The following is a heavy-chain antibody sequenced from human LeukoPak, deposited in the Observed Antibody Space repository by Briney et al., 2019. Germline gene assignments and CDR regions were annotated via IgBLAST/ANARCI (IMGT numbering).Heavy chain of an antibody. J-gene: IGHJ4*02. CDR1: GFTVSSNY. CDR2: IYSGGST. D-gene: IGHD3-10*01. Sequence: GGSLRLSCAASGFTVSSNYMSWVRQAPGKGLEWVSVIYSGGSTYYADSVKGRFTISRDNSKNTLYLQMNSLRAEDTAVYYCARGDTMVRGALFDYWGQGTLVTVSS. V-gene: IGHV3-53*01. CDR3: ARGDTMVRGALFDY.